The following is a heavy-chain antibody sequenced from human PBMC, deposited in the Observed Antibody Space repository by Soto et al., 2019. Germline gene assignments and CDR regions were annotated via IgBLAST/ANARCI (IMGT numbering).Heavy chain of an antibody. D-gene: IGHD2-21*02. CDR2: SNHSGIT. V-gene: IGHV4-34*01. CDR3: ARGRVWPDRSVVVTALPVNSFDS. CDR1: GGSFSGYY. Sequence: SETLSLTCAVYGGSFSGYYWSWIRQPPGKGLEWIGESNHSGITNYNPSLKSRVTISVDTSKKQFSLKLSFVTAAATAVSYCARGRVWPDRSVVVTALPVNSFDSSGPGTLVTVSS. J-gene: IGHJ4*02.